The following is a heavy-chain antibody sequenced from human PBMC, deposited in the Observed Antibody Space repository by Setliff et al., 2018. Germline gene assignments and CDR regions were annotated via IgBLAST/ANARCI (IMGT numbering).Heavy chain of an antibody. Sequence: GGSLRLSCEAFGFTFNNYWMSWVRQAPGKGLEWVANIMQDGGAQYYLDSVKGRFTISRDNARNSLYLQMNSLRAEDTAVYYCAGGPRWYDSSGYYFRTDNWGQGTLVTVSS. CDR3: AGGPRWYDSSGYYFRTDN. CDR2: IMQDGGAQ. CDR1: GFTFNNYW. J-gene: IGHJ4*02. D-gene: IGHD3-22*01. V-gene: IGHV3-7*01.